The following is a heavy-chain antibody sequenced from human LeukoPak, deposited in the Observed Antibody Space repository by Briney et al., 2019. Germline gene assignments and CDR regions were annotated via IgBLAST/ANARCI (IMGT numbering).Heavy chain of an antibody. J-gene: IGHJ4*02. CDR2: ISGSGGST. CDR1: KFTFSNYA. Sequence: GGSLRLSCAASKFTFSNYAMSWVRQAPGKGLEWVSAISGSGGSTYYADSVKGRFTISRDNSKNTLYLQMNSLRAEDTAVYYCAKYSWSGSYFLRHYFDYWGQGTLVTVSS. V-gene: IGHV3-23*01. D-gene: IGHD1-26*01. CDR3: AKYSWSGSYFLRHYFDY.